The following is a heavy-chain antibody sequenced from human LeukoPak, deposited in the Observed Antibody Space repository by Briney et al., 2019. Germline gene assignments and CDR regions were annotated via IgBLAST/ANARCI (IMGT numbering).Heavy chain of an antibody. CDR1: GYTFTSYD. CDR3: ARDILTGYGNDY. CDR2: MNPNSGNT. J-gene: IGHJ4*02. V-gene: IGHV1-8*03. D-gene: IGHD3-9*01. Sequence: ASVKVSCKASGYTFTSYDINWVRQATGQGLEWMGWMNPNSGNTGYAQKFQGRVTITRNTSISTAYMELSSLRSDDTAVYYCARDILTGYGNDYWGQGTLVTVSS.